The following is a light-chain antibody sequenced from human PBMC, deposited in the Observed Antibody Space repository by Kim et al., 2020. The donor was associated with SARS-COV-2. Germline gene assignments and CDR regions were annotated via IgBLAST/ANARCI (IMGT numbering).Light chain of an antibody. CDR1: QSVGSN. V-gene: IGKV3-15*01. J-gene: IGKJ1*01. CDR2: GAS. Sequence: EIVMTQSPATLSVSPGERGTLSCRASQSVGSNLAWYQQKPGQAPRLLIYGASTRATGIPARFSGSGSGTEFTLTIGSLQSEDFAVYYCQQYNNWPRTFGQGTKADIK. CDR3: QQYNNWPRT.